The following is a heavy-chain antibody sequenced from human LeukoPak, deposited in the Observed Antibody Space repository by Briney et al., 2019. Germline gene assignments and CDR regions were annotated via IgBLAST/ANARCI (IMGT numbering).Heavy chain of an antibody. CDR3: ARSPDDSSGYYYEWAFDP. CDR2: INPSGGST. V-gene: IGHV1-46*01. J-gene: IGHJ5*02. D-gene: IGHD3-22*01. Sequence: ASVKVSCKASGYTFTSYYMHWVRQAPGQGLEWMGIINPSGGSTSYAQKFQGRVTMTRDMSTSTVYMELSSLRSEDTAVYYCARSPDDSSGYYYEWAFDPWGQGTLVTVSP. CDR1: GYTFTSYY.